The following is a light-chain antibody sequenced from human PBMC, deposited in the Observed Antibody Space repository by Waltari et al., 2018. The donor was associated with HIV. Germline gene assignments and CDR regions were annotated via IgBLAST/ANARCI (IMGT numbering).Light chain of an antibody. CDR1: QSVTSDY. CDR3: QQYGDSPFP. J-gene: IGKJ3*01. CDR2: WAS. V-gene: IGKV3-20*01. Sequence: EIVLTQSPGTLSLSPGDRATLSCRASQSVTSDYLAWYQQQPGQAPRLLIYWASRRATGIPYRFSGSGSGTDFTLTISRLEPEDFAVYFCQQYGDSPFPFGPGTKVAIK.